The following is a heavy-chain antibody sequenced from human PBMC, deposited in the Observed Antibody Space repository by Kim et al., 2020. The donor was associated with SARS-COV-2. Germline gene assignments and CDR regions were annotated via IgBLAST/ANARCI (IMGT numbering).Heavy chain of an antibody. CDR3: ARIRASGNPAVTFDI. D-gene: IGHD3-10*01. Sequence: PSLKSRVTISVDTSKNQFSLKLSSVTAADTAVYYCARIRASGNPAVTFDIWGQGTMVTVSS. V-gene: IGHV4-31*02. J-gene: IGHJ3*02.